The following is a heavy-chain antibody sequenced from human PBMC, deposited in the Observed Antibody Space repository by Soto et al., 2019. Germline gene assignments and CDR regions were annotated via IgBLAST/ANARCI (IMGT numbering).Heavy chain of an antibody. CDR2: INPNSGGT. V-gene: IGHV1-2*02. J-gene: IGHJ1*01. CDR3: ASSLGILRQFQH. CDR1: GYTFTGYY. Sequence: ASVKVSCKASGYTFTGYYMHWVRQAPGQGPEWMGWINPNSGGTNYAQKFQGRVTMTRDTSISTAYMELSRLRSDDTAVYYCASSLGILRQFQHWGQGTLVTVSS. D-gene: IGHD3-16*01.